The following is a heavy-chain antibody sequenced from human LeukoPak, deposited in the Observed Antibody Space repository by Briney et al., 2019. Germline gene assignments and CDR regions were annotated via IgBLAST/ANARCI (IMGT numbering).Heavy chain of an antibody. Sequence: ASVKVSCKASVNTFSSYFIHWVRQAPGQGLEWMGIISPSGGSTSYAQEFQGRVTMTRDTSTSTVYMELSSLRSEDTAVYYCGRVTLYAFDIWGQGTMVTVS. CDR3: GRVTLYAFDI. CDR1: VNTFSSYF. D-gene: IGHD4-23*01. J-gene: IGHJ3*02. CDR2: ISPSGGST. V-gene: IGHV1-46*01.